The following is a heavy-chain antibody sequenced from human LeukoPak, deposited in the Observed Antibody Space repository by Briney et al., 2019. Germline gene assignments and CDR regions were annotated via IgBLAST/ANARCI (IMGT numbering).Heavy chain of an antibody. D-gene: IGHD6-25*01. CDR3: ARDGLYSRGYYIY. CDR2: ISAYNGNT. Sequence: ASVKVSCKASGYTFTNYGLSWVRQAPGQGLEWLGWISAYNGNTNQAQKLQGRVTLTTDTSTSTAYMELMSLRSDDTAVYYRARDGLYSRGYYIYWGQGTLVTVSS. CDR1: GYTFTNYG. V-gene: IGHV1-18*01. J-gene: IGHJ4*02.